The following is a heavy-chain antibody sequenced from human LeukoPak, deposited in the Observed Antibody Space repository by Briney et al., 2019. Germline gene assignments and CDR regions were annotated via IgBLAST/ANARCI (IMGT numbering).Heavy chain of an antibody. CDR1: GYTFTSYG. CDR3: ARYHLRWLQLGYFDY. D-gene: IGHD5-24*01. CDR2: ISTYNGNT. J-gene: IGHJ4*02. V-gene: IGHV1-18*01. Sequence: ASVKVSFKCSGYTFTSYGNSWVRQAPGQGLEWMGWISTYNGNTNYAQNLHGRVTLTTDTSTSTAYMELRSVRSDDTAVYYCARYHLRWLQLGYFDYWGQGTLVSVSS.